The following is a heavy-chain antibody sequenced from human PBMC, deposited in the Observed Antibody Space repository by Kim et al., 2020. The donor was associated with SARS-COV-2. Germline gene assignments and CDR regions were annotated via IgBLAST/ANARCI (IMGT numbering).Heavy chain of an antibody. CDR2: INPNSGDT. CDR3: ARDPIAVAPWELHYYGMDV. J-gene: IGHJ6*02. D-gene: IGHD6-19*01. V-gene: IGHV1-2*02. CDR1: GYTFTGYY. Sequence: ASVKVSCKASGYTFTGYYMHWVRQAPGQGLEWMGWINPNSGDTNYAQKFQGRVTMTRDTSISTAYMELSRLRSDDTAVYYCARDPIAVAPWELHYYGMDVWGQGTTVTVSS.